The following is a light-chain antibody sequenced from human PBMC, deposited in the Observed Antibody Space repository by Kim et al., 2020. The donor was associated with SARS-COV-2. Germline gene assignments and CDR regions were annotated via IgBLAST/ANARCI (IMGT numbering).Light chain of an antibody. Sequence: DIQITQSPSSLSASVGDRVTITCRASQRIGTYLIWYQKKPGEAPKLLIYAASSLQSGVPSRFSGSGSGTDFTLTISSLQPEGSATYYCQQSNSVPFTFGPGTKVDIK. J-gene: IGKJ3*01. CDR2: AAS. V-gene: IGKV1-39*01. CDR3: QQSNSVPFT. CDR1: QRIGTY.